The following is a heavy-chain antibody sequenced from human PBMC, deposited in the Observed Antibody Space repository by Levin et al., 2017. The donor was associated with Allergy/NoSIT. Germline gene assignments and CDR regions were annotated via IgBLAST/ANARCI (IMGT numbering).Heavy chain of an antibody. CDR1: GFTFSNSA. V-gene: IGHV3-30*04. Sequence: GESLKISCAASGFTFSNSAMHWVRQAPGKGLEWVAVISYDGSDKYYADSVKGRFTVSRDNSKNTLYLQMSSLRVEDTAVYYCARDLGMGWFDPWGQGTLVTVSS. J-gene: IGHJ5*02. D-gene: IGHD3-16*01. CDR3: ARDLGMGWFDP. CDR2: ISYDGSDK.